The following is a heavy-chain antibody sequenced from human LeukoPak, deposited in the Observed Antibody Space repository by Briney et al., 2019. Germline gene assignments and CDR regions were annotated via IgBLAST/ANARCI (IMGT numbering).Heavy chain of an antibody. J-gene: IGHJ6*02. CDR3: ARPGLNYYGMDV. CDR2: INHSGST. CDR1: GGSFSGYY. Sequence: SETLSLTCAVYGGSFSGYYWSWIRQPPGKGLEWIGEINHSGSTNYQPSLKSRVTISVDTSKNQFSLKLSSVTAADTAVYYCARPGLNYYGMDVWGQGTTVTVSS. V-gene: IGHV4-34*01.